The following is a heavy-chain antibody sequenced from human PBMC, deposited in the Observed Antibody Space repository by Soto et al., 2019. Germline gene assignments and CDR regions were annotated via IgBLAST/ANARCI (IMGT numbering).Heavy chain of an antibody. D-gene: IGHD2-2*01. CDR3: ARGGVPAAMSY. Sequence: PGGSLRLSCITSGFSFGNYAMSWVRQAPGKGLEWVSTITSSGGGTYYADSVRGRFSVSRDNAKNTLYLQMNSLRAEDTAVYYCARGGVPAAMSYWGQGTLVTVSS. V-gene: IGHV3-23*01. CDR1: GFSFGNYA. CDR2: ITSSGGGT. J-gene: IGHJ4*02.